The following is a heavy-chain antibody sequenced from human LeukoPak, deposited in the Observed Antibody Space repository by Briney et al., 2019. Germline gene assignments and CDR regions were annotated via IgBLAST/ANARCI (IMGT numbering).Heavy chain of an antibody. Sequence: SETLSLTCTVSGGSITTTNYYWAWIRQPPGEGLQWIGSVYYRGNTYSNPSLESRITMSVDTSKNQFSLRLTSVTAADTALYYCARDTVPPRNATEQKTGTYYWGLGALVTVSS. CDR2: VYYRGNT. CDR3: ARDTVPPRNATEQKTGTYY. CDR1: GGSITTTNYY. V-gene: IGHV4-39*02. J-gene: IGHJ4*01. D-gene: IGHD7-27*01.